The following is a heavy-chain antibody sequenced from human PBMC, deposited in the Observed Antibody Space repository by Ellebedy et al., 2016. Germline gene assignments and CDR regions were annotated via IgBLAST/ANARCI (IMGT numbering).Heavy chain of an antibody. Sequence: SLKISCAASGFTFDDYAMHWVRQAPGKGLEWVSGISWNSGSIGYADSVKGRFTISRDNAKNSLYLQMNSLRAEDTALYYCAKEGGRPYSSGWFRGSKYYYYYGMDVWGQGTTVTVSS. D-gene: IGHD6-19*01. CDR1: GFTFDDYA. J-gene: IGHJ6*02. CDR2: ISWNSGSI. CDR3: AKEGGRPYSSGWFRGSKYYYYYGMDV. V-gene: IGHV3-9*01.